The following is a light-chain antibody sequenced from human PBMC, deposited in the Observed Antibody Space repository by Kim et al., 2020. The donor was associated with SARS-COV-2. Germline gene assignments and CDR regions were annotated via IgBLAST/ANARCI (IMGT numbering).Light chain of an antibody. CDR2: SDK. J-gene: IGLJ1*01. Sequence: QSVLTQPPPASGTPGQRVTISCFGSSSNIGSNTVNWYQQLPGAAPKLLIYSDKQRPSGVPDRFSGSKSGTSASLAISGLQSEDEADYYCAAWDDSLSGSYVFGPGTKVTVL. V-gene: IGLV1-44*01. CDR1: SSNIGSNT. CDR3: AAWDDSLSGSYV.